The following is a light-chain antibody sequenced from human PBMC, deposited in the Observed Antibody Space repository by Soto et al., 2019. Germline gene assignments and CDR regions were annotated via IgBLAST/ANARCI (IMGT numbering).Light chain of an antibody. J-gene: IGLJ2*01. Sequence: QSALTQPASVSGSPGQSITISCTGSSNDVGGYNYVSWYQHHPGKAPKLMIYDVSNRPSGVSTRFSGSKSGSTASLTISGLQAEDEADYYCSSSYTTSTTLGVVFGGGTKLTVL. CDR3: SSSYTTSTTLGVV. CDR2: DVS. V-gene: IGLV2-14*01. CDR1: SNDVGGYNY.